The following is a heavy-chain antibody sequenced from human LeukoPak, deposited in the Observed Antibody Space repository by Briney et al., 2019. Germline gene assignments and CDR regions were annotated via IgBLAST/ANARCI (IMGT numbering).Heavy chain of an antibody. V-gene: IGHV3-7*01. CDR3: ARGPPSGYGTTWFDY. J-gene: IGHJ4*02. Sequence: LPGGSLRLSCAASGFTVSSNYMSWVRQAPGKGLEWVASIKSGGSDKYYVDSVKGRFTISRDDAKNSLYLEVNNLRAEDTAVYYCARGPPSGYGTTWFDYWGQGTLVTVSS. D-gene: IGHD2/OR15-2a*01. CDR2: IKSGGSDK. CDR1: GFTVSSNY.